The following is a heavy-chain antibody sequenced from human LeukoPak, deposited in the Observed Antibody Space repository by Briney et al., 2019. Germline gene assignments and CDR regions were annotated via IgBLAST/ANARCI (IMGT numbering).Heavy chain of an antibody. J-gene: IGHJ4*02. V-gene: IGHV3-43D*04. Sequence: GGSLRLSCAASGFTFDDYAMHWVRQVPGKGLEWVSLISWDGGSTYYADSVKGRFTISRDNSKNSLYLQMNSLRPEDTALYYCAKDYFRVAVAGTTYDYWGQGTLVTVSS. CDR3: AKDYFRVAVAGTTYDY. CDR1: GFTFDDYA. D-gene: IGHD6-19*01. CDR2: ISWDGGST.